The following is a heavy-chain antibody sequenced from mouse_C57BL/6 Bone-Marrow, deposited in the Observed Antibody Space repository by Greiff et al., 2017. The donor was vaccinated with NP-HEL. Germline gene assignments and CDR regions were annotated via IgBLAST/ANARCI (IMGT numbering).Heavy chain of an antibody. Sequence: VQGVESGPGLVAPSQSLSITCTVSGFSLTSYGVSWVRQPPGRGRKWLGVIGGDGSTNYHSALISTLSISKDNSKSQVFLKLNSLQTDDTATYYCAKVFITTVVATYWYFDVWGTGTTVTVSS. J-gene: IGHJ1*03. CDR1: GFSLTSYG. CDR3: AKVFITTVVATYWYFDV. CDR2: IGGDGST. D-gene: IGHD1-1*01. V-gene: IGHV2-3*01.